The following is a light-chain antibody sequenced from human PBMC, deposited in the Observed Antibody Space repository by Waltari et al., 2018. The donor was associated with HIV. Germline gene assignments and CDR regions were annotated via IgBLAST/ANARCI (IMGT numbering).Light chain of an antibody. CDR2: GAS. V-gene: IGKV3-20*01. CDR1: QSVSSTY. CDR3: QQYGSSPVT. J-gene: IGKJ2*01. Sequence: EIVLTQSPGTLSLSPGERVTLSCRASQSVSSTYLAWYQQKPGQAPRLLIYGASSRATGIPDRFSGSGSGTDFTLTISRLEPGDFAVYYCQQYGSSPVTFGQGTKLEIK.